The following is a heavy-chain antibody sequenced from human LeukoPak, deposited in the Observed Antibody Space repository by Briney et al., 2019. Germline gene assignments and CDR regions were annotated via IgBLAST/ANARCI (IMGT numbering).Heavy chain of an antibody. Sequence: GGSLRLSCAASGFTFDDYAMHWVRQAPGKGLEWVSGISWNSGSISYADSVKGRFTISRDNAKNSLYLQMNSLRAEDMALYYCAKESSSDAFDIWGQGTMVTVSS. CDR1: GFTFDDYA. CDR2: ISWNSGSI. D-gene: IGHD6-6*01. J-gene: IGHJ3*02. V-gene: IGHV3-9*03. CDR3: AKESSSDAFDI.